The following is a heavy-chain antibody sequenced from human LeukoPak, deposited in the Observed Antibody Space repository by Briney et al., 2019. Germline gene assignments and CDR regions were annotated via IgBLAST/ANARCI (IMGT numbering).Heavy chain of an antibody. J-gene: IGHJ3*02. D-gene: IGHD1-20*01. V-gene: IGHV3-48*03. Sequence: PGGSLRLSCTASGFTFSSSEITWVRQAPGKGLEWIAYIASGGSPIYYADSVRGRFTISRDNAKNSLYLQTNSLRAEDTALYYCVREDNFDALDIWGQGTVVTVSS. CDR3: VREDNFDALDI. CDR2: IASGGSPI. CDR1: GFTFSSSE.